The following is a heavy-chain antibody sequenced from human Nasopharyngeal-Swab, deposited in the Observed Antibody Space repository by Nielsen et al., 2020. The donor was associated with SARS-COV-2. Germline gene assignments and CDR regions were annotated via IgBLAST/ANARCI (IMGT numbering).Heavy chain of an antibody. Sequence: WIRQPPGKGLEWIGEIYHSGSTNYNPSLKSRVTISVDKSKNQFSLKLSSVTAADTAVYYCARANPEPSTSSGWYGRLVHYFDYWAREPWSPSPQ. J-gene: IGHJ4*02. CDR3: ARANPEPSTSSGWYGRLVHYFDY. V-gene: IGHV4-4*02. D-gene: IGHD6-19*01. CDR2: IYHSGST.